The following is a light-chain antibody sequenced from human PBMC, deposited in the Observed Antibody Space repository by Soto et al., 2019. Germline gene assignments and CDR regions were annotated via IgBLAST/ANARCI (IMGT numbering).Light chain of an antibody. CDR1: QGIRSW. Sequence: DIQMTQSPSSVSASVGDRVTITCRASQGIRSWLAWYQQRPGKAPKLLISAASSLQSAVPSRFSGSGSGTAFTLTISSLQPDDFATYYCQQSNTFPATFGGGTKVEIK. V-gene: IGKV1D-12*01. CDR2: AAS. CDR3: QQSNTFPAT. J-gene: IGKJ4*01.